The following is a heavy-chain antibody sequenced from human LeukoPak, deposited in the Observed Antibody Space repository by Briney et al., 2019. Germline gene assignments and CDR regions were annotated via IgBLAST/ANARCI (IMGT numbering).Heavy chain of an antibody. Sequence: SETLSLTCAVYGGSFSGYYWSWIRQPPGKGLEWIGEINHSGSTNYNPSLKSRVTISVDTSKNQFSLKLSSVTAADTAVYYCARRVTTRLLFRYWGQGTLVTVSS. D-gene: IGHD4-17*01. CDR3: ARRVTTRLLFRY. V-gene: IGHV4-34*01. CDR1: GGSFSGYY. J-gene: IGHJ4*02. CDR2: INHSGST.